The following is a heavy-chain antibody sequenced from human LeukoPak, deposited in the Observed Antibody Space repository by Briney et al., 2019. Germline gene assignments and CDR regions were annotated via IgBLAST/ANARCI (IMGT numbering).Heavy chain of an antibody. J-gene: IGHJ4*02. CDR2: IWYDESKK. D-gene: IGHD2-21*01. V-gene: IGHV3-33*01. CDR3: ARDGGIGLDY. Sequence: GRSLRLSCVASGYTFSSYGMHWVRQAPGKGLQWVAVIWYDESKKYYTDSVKGRFTISRDVSKNTLYLQMNSLRAEDTAMYYCARDGGIGLDYWGQETLVTVSS. CDR1: GYTFSSYG.